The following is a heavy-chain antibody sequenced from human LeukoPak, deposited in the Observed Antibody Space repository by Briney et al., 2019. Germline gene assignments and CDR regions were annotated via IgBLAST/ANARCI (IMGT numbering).Heavy chain of an antibody. V-gene: IGHV4-31*03. J-gene: IGHJ5*02. CDR1: GGSISSGGYY. CDR3: ARGGDSSGYHNWFDP. CDR2: IYYSGST. D-gene: IGHD3-22*01. Sequence: PSQTLSLTCTVSGGSISSGGYYWSWIRQHPGKGLEWIGYIYYSGSTYYNPSLKSRITISVDTSKNQFSLKLSSVTAADTAVYYCARGGDSSGYHNWFDPWGQGTLVTVSS.